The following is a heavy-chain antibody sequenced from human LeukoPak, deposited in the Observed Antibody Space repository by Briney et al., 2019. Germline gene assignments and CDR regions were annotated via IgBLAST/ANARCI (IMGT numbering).Heavy chain of an antibody. CDR3: ARQGYSYGYQSWYFDL. CDR1: GYSFTSYW. J-gene: IGHJ2*01. D-gene: IGHD5-18*01. CDR2: IYPGDSDT. Sequence: GESLKISRKGSGYSFTSYWIGWVRQMPGKGLEWMGIIYPGDSDTRYSPSFQGQVTISADKSISTAYLQWSSLKASDTAMYYCARQGYSYGYQSWYFDLWGRGTLVTVSS. V-gene: IGHV5-51*01.